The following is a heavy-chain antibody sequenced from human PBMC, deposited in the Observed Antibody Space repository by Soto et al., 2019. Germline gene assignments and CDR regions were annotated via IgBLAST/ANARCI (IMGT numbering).Heavy chain of an antibody. D-gene: IGHD2-2*01. CDR3: ARDSAYHGP. CDR2: IIPILGIA. Sequence: SVNVSCKASGGTFRSYNISWVRQAPGQGLEWMGRIIPILGIANYAQKFQGRVTITADKSTSTAYMELSSLRSEDTAVYYCARDSAYHGPWRQGTLVTVSS. J-gene: IGHJ4*02. V-gene: IGHV1-69*04. CDR1: GGTFRSYN.